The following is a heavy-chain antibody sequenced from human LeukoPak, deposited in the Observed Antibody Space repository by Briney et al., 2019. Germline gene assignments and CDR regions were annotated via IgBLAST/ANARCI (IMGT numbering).Heavy chain of an antibody. CDR1: GFTFSSYA. CDR2: ISYDGSNK. Sequence: GRSLRLSCAASGFTFSSYAMHWVRQAPGKGLEWVAVISYDGSNKYYADSVKGRFTISRDNSKNTLYLQMSSLRAEDTAVYYRAAGDSSGYLDYWGQGTLVTVSS. CDR3: AAGDSSGYLDY. J-gene: IGHJ4*02. V-gene: IGHV3-30*15. D-gene: IGHD3-22*01.